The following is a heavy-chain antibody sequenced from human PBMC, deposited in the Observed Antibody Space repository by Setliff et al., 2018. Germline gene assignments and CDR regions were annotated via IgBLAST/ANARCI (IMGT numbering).Heavy chain of an antibody. Sequence: GGSLRLSCEASGFTFSDYYMSWFRQAPGKGLESISYISGGSGSDTNYADSVKGRFTISRDNTKNSVYLQMSSLRVEDTAVYYCAKAGATHYYYCYMDVWGKGTTVTVSS. V-gene: IGHV3-11*06. CDR2: ISGGSGSDT. J-gene: IGHJ6*03. D-gene: IGHD1-26*01. CDR3: AKAGATHYYYCYMDV. CDR1: GFTFSDYY.